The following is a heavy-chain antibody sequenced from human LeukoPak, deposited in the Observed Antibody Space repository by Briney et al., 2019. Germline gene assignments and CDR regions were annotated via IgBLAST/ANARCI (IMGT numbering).Heavy chain of an antibody. D-gene: IGHD5-18*01. CDR3: ARGDVDTAMVTPDY. Sequence: ASVKVSCKASGYTSTGYYMHWVRQAPGQGLEWIGWINPNSGGTNNEQKFQGRVTMTRDTSISTAYMELSRLRFDDTAVYYCARGDVDTAMVTPDYWGQGTLVTVSS. J-gene: IGHJ4*02. CDR2: INPNSGGT. V-gene: IGHV1-2*02. CDR1: GYTSTGYY.